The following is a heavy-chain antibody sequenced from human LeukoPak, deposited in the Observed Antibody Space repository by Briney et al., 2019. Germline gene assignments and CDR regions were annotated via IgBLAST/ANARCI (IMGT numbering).Heavy chain of an antibody. J-gene: IGHJ4*02. V-gene: IGHV3-21*01. Sequence: PGGSLRLSCVTSGFTFSAYNMNWVRQAPGKGLEWVSCISSSSNYIYYADSVKGRFTISRDNAKNSLYLQMNSLRAEGTAVYYCARDEGVSFDYWGQGTLVTVSS. CDR2: ISSSSNYI. CDR3: ARDEGVSFDY. CDR1: GFTFSAYN.